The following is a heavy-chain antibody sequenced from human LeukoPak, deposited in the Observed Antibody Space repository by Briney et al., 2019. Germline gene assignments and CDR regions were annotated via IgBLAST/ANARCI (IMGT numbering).Heavy chain of an antibody. D-gene: IGHD3-22*01. Sequence: GGSLRLSFAGSGFTFSIYGMHWVRHAPGKRLEWVSAISGSGGSTYYADSVKGRLTIFRDNSKNTLYLQINSLRAEDTAVYYCAKIRGYFCDYGGQGTLVTVSS. J-gene: IGHJ4*02. CDR3: AKIRGYFCDY. CDR2: ISGSGGST. CDR1: GFTFSIYG. V-gene: IGHV3-23*01.